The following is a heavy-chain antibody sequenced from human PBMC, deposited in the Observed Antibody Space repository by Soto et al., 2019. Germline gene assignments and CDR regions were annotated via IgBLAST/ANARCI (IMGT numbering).Heavy chain of an antibody. D-gene: IGHD6-19*01. Sequence: EVQLLESGGGLVQPGGSLRLSCAASGFTFSSYAMSWVRQAPGKGLEWVSAISGSGGSTYYVDSVKGRFTISRDNPKNTLYLQMNSLRAEDTAVYYCATSFPKQCLDKGDYWGPGTLVTVSS. J-gene: IGHJ4*02. V-gene: IGHV3-23*01. CDR2: ISGSGGST. CDR1: GFTFSSYA. CDR3: ATSFPKQCLDKGDY.